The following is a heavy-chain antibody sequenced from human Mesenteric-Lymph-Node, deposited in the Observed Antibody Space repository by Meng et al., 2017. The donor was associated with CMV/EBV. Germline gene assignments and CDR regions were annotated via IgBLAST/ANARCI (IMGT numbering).Heavy chain of an antibody. J-gene: IGHJ6*02. V-gene: IGHV3-30*04. Sequence: GESLKISCAASAFSFSAYAMHWVRQTPGKGLEWVAVISYDGTDKYYPDSVKGRFTISRDNSKNSLYLQMNSLRTEDTAVYFCTRARAHCSSTTCYSDYYGMDVWGQGTTVTVSS. CDR3: TRARAHCSSTTCYSDYYGMDV. CDR1: AFSFSAYA. D-gene: IGHD2-2*01. CDR2: ISYDGTDK.